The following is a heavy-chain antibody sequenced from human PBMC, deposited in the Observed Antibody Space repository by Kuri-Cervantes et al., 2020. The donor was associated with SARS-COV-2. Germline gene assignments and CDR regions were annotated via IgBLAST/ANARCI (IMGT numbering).Heavy chain of an antibody. V-gene: IGHV1-2*02. CDR3: ARDAIVTVGSWYDY. Sequence: ASVKVSCKASGYTFISYGITWVRQAPGQGLEWMGWINPNSGGTNYAQKFQGRVTMTRDTSISTAYMELSRLRSDDTAVYYRARDAIVTVGSWYDYWGQGTLVTVSS. D-gene: IGHD6-13*01. CDR1: GYTFISYG. J-gene: IGHJ4*02. CDR2: INPNSGGT.